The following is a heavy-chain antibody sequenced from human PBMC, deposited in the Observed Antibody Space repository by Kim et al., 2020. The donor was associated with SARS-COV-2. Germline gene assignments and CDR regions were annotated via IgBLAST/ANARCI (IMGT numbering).Heavy chain of an antibody. J-gene: IGHJ4*02. V-gene: IGHV6-1*01. CDR1: GDSVSSNSAS. CDR3: ARESVSFDY. CDR2: TYYRSKWIN. Sequence: SQTLSLTCAISGDSVSSNSASWHWIRLSPSRGLEWLGRTYYRSKWINDSAVSVKSRITINPDTSKIQFSLQLNSVTPDDTAVYYCARESVSFDYWGQGTLVTVSS.